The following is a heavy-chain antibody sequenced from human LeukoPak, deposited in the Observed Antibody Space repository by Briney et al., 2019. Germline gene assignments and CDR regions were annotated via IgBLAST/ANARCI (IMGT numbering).Heavy chain of an antibody. J-gene: IGHJ3*02. CDR1: GGSISSGDYY. CDR2: IYYSGST. V-gene: IGHV4-61*08. D-gene: IGHD6-13*01. Sequence: SETLSLTCTVSGGSISSGDYYWSWIRQPPGKGLEWIGYIYYSGSTNYNPSLKSRVTISVDTSKNQFSLKLSSVTAADTAVYYCARAAAEDAFDIWGQGTMVTVSS. CDR3: ARAAAEDAFDI.